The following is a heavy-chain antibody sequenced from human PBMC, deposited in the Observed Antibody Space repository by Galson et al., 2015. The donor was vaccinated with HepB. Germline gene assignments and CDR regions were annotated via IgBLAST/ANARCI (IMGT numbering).Heavy chain of an antibody. D-gene: IGHD7-27*01. J-gene: IGHJ4*02. CDR1: EYTFTSYD. CDR3: ASNAPRTGDFDS. CDR2: MSPNSGNT. V-gene: IGHV1-8*01. Sequence: SVRVSCKASEYTFTSYDINWVRQATGQGLEWMGWMSPNSGNTGYAQKFQGRVTMTRDTSISTAYMELNSLRSADTAVYYCASNAPRTGDFDSWGQGTLVTASS.